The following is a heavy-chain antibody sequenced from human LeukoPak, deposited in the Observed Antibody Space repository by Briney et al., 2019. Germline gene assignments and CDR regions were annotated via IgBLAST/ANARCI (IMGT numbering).Heavy chain of an antibody. J-gene: IGHJ4*02. D-gene: IGHD3-10*01. CDR2: VSAGGDNT. V-gene: IGHV3-23*01. Sequence: PGGSLRLSCAASGFTFSSYAMSWVRQAPGKGLEWVSAVSAGGDNTYYADSVKGRFTISRDNSKNTLYLQMNSLRAEDTAVYYCATSVYYYGSGSPHFFDYWGQGTLVTVSS. CDR1: GFTFSSYA. CDR3: ATSVYYYGSGSPHFFDY.